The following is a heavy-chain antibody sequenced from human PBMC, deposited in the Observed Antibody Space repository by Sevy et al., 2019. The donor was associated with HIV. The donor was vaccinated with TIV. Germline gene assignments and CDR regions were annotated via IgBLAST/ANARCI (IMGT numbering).Heavy chain of an antibody. D-gene: IGHD3-9*01. Sequence: GGSLRLSCVVSGFTFTTSGMHWVRQAPGKGLEWVAVISYQGRDKFYADSVKGRFTISRDNSDNILYLHMNSLRSEDTAVYYCAKDFTGCYGMDIWGQGTMVTVSS. CDR1: GFTFTTSG. J-gene: IGHJ6*02. CDR3: AKDFTGCYGMDI. V-gene: IGHV3-30*18. CDR2: ISYQGRDK.